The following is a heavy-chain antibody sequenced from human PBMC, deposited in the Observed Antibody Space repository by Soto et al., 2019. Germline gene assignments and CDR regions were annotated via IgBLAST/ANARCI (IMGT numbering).Heavy chain of an antibody. D-gene: IGHD6-13*01. CDR1: GGTFSSYA. J-gene: IGHJ4*02. CDR2: IIPIFGTA. CDR3: ARDRLRWYSSSWYGTRLDY. V-gene: IGHV1-69*01. Sequence: QVQLVQSGAEVKKPGSSVKVSCKASGGTFSSYAISWVRQAPGQGLEWMGGIIPIFGTANYAQKFQGRVTITADESTSTAYMELSSLRSEDTAVYYCARDRLRWYSSSWYGTRLDYWGQGTLVTVSS.